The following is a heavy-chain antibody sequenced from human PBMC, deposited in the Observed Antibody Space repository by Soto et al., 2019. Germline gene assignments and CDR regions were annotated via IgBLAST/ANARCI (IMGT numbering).Heavy chain of an antibody. Sequence: SETLSLTCTVSGGSISSSSYYWGWIRQPPGKGLEWIGSIYYSGSTYYNPSLKSRVTISVDTSKNQFSLKLSSVTAADTAVYYCARLAAAHYYYYGMDVWGQGTTVTVSS. CDR2: IYYSGST. CDR1: GGSISSSSYY. CDR3: ARLAAAHYYYYGMDV. D-gene: IGHD6-13*01. J-gene: IGHJ6*02. V-gene: IGHV4-39*01.